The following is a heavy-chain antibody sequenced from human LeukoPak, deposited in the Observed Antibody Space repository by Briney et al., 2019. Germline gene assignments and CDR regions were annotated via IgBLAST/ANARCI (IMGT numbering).Heavy chain of an antibody. Sequence: GGSLRLSCAVSGFTFQTFGMHWVRQTPGKGLEWVALISFDGSYKYYTDSVKGRFTISRDNSKNTLYLQMNSLRAEDTAVYYCAKDRAYGWFDPWGQGTLVTVSS. V-gene: IGHV3-30*18. CDR2: ISFDGSYK. J-gene: IGHJ5*02. CDR1: GFTFQTFG. D-gene: IGHD4-17*01. CDR3: AKDRAYGWFDP.